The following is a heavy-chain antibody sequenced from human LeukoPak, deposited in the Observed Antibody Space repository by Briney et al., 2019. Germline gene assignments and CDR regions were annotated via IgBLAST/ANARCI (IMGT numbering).Heavy chain of an antibody. CDR2: IFHSGNT. CDR3: ARGHSGGYLDP. Sequence: PSQTLSHTCTVSGDSINSADFYWSWIRQPPGKGLEWIGYIFHSGNTHYNPSLKSRLTMSVDTSKNHFSLKLSSVTAADTAVYYCARGHSGGYLDPWGQGTLVTVSS. CDR1: GDSINSADFY. D-gene: IGHD5-18*01. V-gene: IGHV4-30-4*01. J-gene: IGHJ5*02.